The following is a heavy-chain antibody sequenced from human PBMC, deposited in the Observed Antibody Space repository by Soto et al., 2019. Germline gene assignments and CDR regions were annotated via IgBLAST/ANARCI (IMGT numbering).Heavy chain of an antibody. V-gene: IGHV1-46*03. CDR1: GYTFTSYY. CDR2: INPSDGST. J-gene: IGHJ4*02. Sequence: QVQLVQSGAEMKKPGASMQLSCKTSGYTFTSYYIHWVRQAPGQGLEWMGVINPSDGSTSYPQEFRRSVILSRHMSTSTVYMQLSSLRSEDRAVYVCARWGGYWSGGSCYDLRGWGQGTHLTVSS. D-gene: IGHD2-15*01. CDR3: ARWGGYWSGGSCYDLRG.